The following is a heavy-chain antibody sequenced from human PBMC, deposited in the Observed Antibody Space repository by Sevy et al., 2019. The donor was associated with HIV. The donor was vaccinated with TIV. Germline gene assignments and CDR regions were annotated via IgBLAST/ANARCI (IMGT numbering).Heavy chain of an antibody. CDR2: IRSETYGETT. CDR3: TRRASRVYGDHLNLY. J-gene: IGHJ4*02. Sequence: GGSLRLSCAASGLTFSNYAMSWVHQAPGRGLEWVGFIRSETYGETTEYAASVKGRFTVSRDDSKSIVYLQMNSLKTEDTAVYYCTRRASRVYGDHLNLYWGQGTLVTVSS. D-gene: IGHD2-21*02. CDR1: GLTFSNYA. V-gene: IGHV3-49*04.